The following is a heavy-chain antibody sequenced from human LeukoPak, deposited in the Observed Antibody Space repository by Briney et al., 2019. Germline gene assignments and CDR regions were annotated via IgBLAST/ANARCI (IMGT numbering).Heavy chain of an antibody. V-gene: IGHV4-39*01. CDR2: IYYSGRT. Sequence: PSETLSLTCTVSGVSVNSTSYYWGWIRQPPGKGLEWIGSIYYSGRTYYNPSLKSRVTTSVDTSKNQFSLKLSSVTAADTAVYHCARYSSSDAFDIWGQGTMATVSS. CDR3: ARYSSSDAFDI. J-gene: IGHJ3*02. CDR1: GVSVNSTSYY. D-gene: IGHD6-6*01.